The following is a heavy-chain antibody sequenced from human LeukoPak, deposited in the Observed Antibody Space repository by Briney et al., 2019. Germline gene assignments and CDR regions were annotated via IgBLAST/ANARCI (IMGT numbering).Heavy chain of an antibody. CDR1: GGSISSSSYY. CDR2: IYYSGST. Sequence: TSETLSLTCTVSGGSISSSSYYWGWIRQPPGKGLEWIGSIYYSGSTYYNPSLKSRVTISVDTSKNQFSLKLSSVTAADTAVYYCARHPNYPGYSSGWYEIDYWGQGTLVTVSS. V-gene: IGHV4-39*01. D-gene: IGHD6-19*01. J-gene: IGHJ4*02. CDR3: ARHPNYPGYSSGWYEIDY.